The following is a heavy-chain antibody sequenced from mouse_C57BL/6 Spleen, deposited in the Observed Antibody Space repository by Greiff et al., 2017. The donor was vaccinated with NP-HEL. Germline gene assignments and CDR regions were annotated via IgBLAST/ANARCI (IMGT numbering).Heavy chain of an antibody. Sequence: QVQLQQPGPELVKPGASVKLSCKASGYTFTSYWMHWVKQRPGQGLEWIGNINPSNGGTNYNEKFKSKATLTVDKSSSTAYMQLSSLTAEDTAVYYCARSFLYLNAMDYWGQGTSVTVSS. CDR1: GYTFTSYW. V-gene: IGHV1-53*01. CDR2: INPSNGGT. J-gene: IGHJ4*01. D-gene: IGHD5-5*01. CDR3: ARSFLYLNAMDY.